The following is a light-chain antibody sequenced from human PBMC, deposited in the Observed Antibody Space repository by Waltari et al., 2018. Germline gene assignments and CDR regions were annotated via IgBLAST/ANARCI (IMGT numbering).Light chain of an antibody. Sequence: QSVLTQPPSASGTPGQRVTISCSGSSSNIGSNYVYWYQQLPGTAPKLLIYRNNRRPSGVPGRFSGSKSGTSASLAISGLRSEDEADYYCAAWDDSLSGSHVVFGGGTKLTVL. CDR1: SSNIGSNY. CDR2: RNN. CDR3: AAWDDSLSGSHVV. V-gene: IGLV1-47*01. J-gene: IGLJ2*01.